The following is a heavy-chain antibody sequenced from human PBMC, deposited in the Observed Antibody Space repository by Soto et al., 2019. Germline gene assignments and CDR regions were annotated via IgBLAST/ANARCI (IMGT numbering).Heavy chain of an antibody. Sequence: SETLSLTCSVSGFSVSSSSYFWGWIRQPPGKGLEWIGRIYYSGTTDYNPSLKSRVTISVDASKNQFSLKLNSVTAADTAVYYCARRIVATETFDYWGQGTLVTVSS. CDR1: GFSVSSSSYF. CDR3: ARRIVATETFDY. V-gene: IGHV4-39*01. J-gene: IGHJ4*02. CDR2: IYYSGTT. D-gene: IGHD5-12*01.